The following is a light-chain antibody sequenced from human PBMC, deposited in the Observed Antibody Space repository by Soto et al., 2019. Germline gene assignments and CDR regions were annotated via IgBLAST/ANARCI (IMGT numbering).Light chain of an antibody. J-gene: IGLJ1*01. V-gene: IGLV2-14*01. CDR2: EVT. Sequence: SVLTQHSSVSGSPGQSITISCTGTIGDIGSYNRVSWYQQHPGKAPKLIIYEVTDRPSGVSNRFSGSKYGNTDSLTISGLQAEDEDEYYCSSYTNINTRACVFGTGTKVTV. CDR1: IGDIGSYNR. CDR3: SSYTNINTRACV.